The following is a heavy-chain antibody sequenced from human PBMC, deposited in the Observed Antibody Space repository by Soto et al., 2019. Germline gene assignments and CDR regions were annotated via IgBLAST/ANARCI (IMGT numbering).Heavy chain of an antibody. D-gene: IGHD7-27*01. J-gene: IGHJ4*02. V-gene: IGHV3-21*06. CDR1: GFTFTRYS. CDR2: ISSTTNYI. Sequence: GGSLRLSCAASGFTFTRYSMNWVRQAPGKGLEWVSSISSTTNYIYYGDSMKGRFTISRDNAKNSLYLEMNSLRDEDTAVYYCARQSEDLTSNFDYWGQGTLVTVSS. CDR3: ARQSEDLTSNFDY.